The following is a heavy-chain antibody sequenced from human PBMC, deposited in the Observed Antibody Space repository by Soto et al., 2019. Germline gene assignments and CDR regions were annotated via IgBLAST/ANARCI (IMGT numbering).Heavy chain of an antibody. D-gene: IGHD6-6*01. CDR2: IYYSGNT. J-gene: IGHJ4*02. Sequence: QVQLQESGPGLVKPSQTLSLTCTVSGGSISNGDYYWNWIRQPPGKGLEWIGSIYYSGNTYYNPSLKSRVTTSVATSKNQFSLKLSSVTAADTDVYYCARKYRDGYDYWGQGTLVTVSS. CDR3: ARKYRDGYDY. V-gene: IGHV4-30-4*01. CDR1: GGSISNGDYY.